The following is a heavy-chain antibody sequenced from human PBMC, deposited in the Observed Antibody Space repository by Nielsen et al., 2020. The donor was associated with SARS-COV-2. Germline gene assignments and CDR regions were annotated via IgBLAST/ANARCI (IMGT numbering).Heavy chain of an antibody. V-gene: IGHV1-69*13. J-gene: IGHJ5*02. CDR2: IIPIFGTA. CDR3: AREGAAAGPNWFDP. D-gene: IGHD6-13*01. CDR1: GGTFSSYA. Sequence: SVKVSCKASGGTFSSYAISWVRQAPGQGLEWMGGIIPIFGTANYAQKFQGRATITADESTSTAYMELSSLRSEDTAVYYCAREGAAAGPNWFDPWGQGTLVTVSS.